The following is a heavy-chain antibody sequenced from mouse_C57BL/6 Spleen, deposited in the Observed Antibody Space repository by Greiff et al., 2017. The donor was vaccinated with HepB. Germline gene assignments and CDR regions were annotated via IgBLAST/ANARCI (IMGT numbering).Heavy chain of an antibody. CDR3: ARLRSYAMDY. Sequence: VQVVESGPELVKPGASVKISCKASGYAFSSSWMNWVKQRPGKGLEWIGRIYPGDGDTNYNGKFKGKATLTADKSSSTAYMQLSSLTSEDSAVYFCARLRSYAMDYWGQGTSVTVSS. CDR2: IYPGDGDT. V-gene: IGHV1-82*01. J-gene: IGHJ4*01. D-gene: IGHD1-1*01. CDR1: GYAFSSSW.